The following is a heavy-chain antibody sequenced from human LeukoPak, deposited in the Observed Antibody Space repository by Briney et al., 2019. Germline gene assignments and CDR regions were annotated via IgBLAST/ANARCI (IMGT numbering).Heavy chain of an antibody. CDR1: GFTFSAYS. Sequence: GGSLRLSCAASGFTFSAYSMNWVRQAPGKGLEWVSSISSSSSYIYYADSVKGRFTISRDNAKNSLYLQMNSLRAEDTAVYYCARESGSYFDYWGQGTLVTVSS. CDR2: ISSSSSYI. D-gene: IGHD3-22*01. CDR3: ARESGSYFDY. V-gene: IGHV3-21*01. J-gene: IGHJ4*02.